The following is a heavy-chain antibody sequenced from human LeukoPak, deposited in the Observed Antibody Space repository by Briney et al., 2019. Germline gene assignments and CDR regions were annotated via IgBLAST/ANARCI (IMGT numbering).Heavy chain of an antibody. CDR2: ISGTRAAT. D-gene: IGHD2-15*01. J-gene: IGHJ3*01. Sequence: GGSLRLSCAASGFSFSRTVMFWVRQAPGKGLEYVSSISGTRAATYYADPVRGRFTISRDNSKNMLFLQMNSLRAEDTALYYCAKGGPGAFDFWGQGTMVAVSS. V-gene: IGHV3-23*01. CDR1: GFSFSRTV. CDR3: AKGGPGAFDF.